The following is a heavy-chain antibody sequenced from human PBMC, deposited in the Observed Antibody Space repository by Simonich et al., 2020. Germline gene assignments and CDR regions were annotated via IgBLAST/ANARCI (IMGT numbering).Heavy chain of an antibody. J-gene: IGHJ3*02. Sequence: QVQLQQWGAGLLKPSETLSLTCAVYGGFFSGYYWGWIRQPPGKGLEWIGEIKHSGSTNYNPSLTSRVTISVDTSKNQFSLKLSSVTAADTAVYYCARLSSRSDAFDIWGQGTMVTVSS. CDR3: ARLSSRSDAFDI. CDR2: IKHSGST. V-gene: IGHV4-34*01. CDR1: GGFFSGYY.